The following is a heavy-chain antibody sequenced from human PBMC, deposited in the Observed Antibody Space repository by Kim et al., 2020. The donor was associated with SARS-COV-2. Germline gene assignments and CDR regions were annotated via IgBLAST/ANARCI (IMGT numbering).Heavy chain of an antibody. J-gene: IGHJ4*02. D-gene: IGHD3-16*02. V-gene: IGHV3-23*01. CDR1: GFTFTSYA. Sequence: GGSLRLSCAASGFTFTSYAMSWVRQAPGKGLEWVSSISGSGGSTYYADSVKGRFTISRDNSKNTLYLQMNSLRVEDTAVYYCERGNYQSPFDYWGQGTLVTVSA. CDR2: ISGSGGST. CDR3: ERGNYQSPFDY.